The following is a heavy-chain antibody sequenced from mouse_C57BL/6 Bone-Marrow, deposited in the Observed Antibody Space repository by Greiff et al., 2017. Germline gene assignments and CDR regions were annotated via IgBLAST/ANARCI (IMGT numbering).Heavy chain of an antibody. V-gene: IGHV1-55*01. CDR3: ARAGPRGRSFDY. CDR1: GYTFTSYW. D-gene: IGHD3-3*01. J-gene: IGHJ2*01. CDR2: IYPTSGRT. Sequence: QVQLQQPGAELVKPGASVKMSCKASGYTFTSYWITWVKQRPGQGLEWIGDIYPTSGRTNYNEKFKSKAILTVDTSSNTAYMQRSSLTSEDSAVLFCARAGPRGRSFDYWGQGTTLTVSS.